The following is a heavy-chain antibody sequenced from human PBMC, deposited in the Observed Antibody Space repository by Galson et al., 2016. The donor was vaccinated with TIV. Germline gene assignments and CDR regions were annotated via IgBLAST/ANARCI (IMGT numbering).Heavy chain of an antibody. D-gene: IGHD2-21*01. V-gene: IGHV3-66*02. CDR1: GITVSDNY. J-gene: IGHJ6*02. Sequence: SLRLSCAASGITVSDNYLTWVRQAPGKGLEWVSITGSDGGTHYANSVRGRFSISRDNSQNTLYLQMNTLRPEDTAVYYCARERRHCGNECYLRYYFGMDVWGQGTTVTVSS. CDR3: ARERRHCGNECYLRYYFGMDV. CDR2: TGSDGGT.